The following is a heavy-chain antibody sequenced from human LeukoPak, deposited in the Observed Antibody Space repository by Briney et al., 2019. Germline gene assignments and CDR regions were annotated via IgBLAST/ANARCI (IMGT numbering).Heavy chain of an antibody. CDR3: ATYRQVLLPFES. Sequence: GSLTLSCAASGFTFSTIAMIWVRQPPGKGLEWVSSIFPSGGEIHYADPVRGRFTISRDNSKSTLCLQMNSLRAEDTAIYCCATYRQVLLPFESWGQGTLVTVSS. CDR1: GFTFSTIA. V-gene: IGHV3-23*01. J-gene: IGHJ4*02. CDR2: IFPSGGEI. D-gene: IGHD2-8*02.